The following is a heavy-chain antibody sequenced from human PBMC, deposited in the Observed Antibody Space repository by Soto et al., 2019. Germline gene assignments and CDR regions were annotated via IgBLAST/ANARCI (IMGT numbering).Heavy chain of an antibody. Sequence: GGSLRLSCAASGFTFSSYAMSWVRQAPGKGLEWVSAISGSGGSTYYADSVKGWFTISRDNSKNTLYLQMNSLRAEDTAVYYCGGFGELAAFDYWGQGTLVTVSS. CDR3: GGFGELAAFDY. CDR1: GFTFSSYA. D-gene: IGHD3-10*01. V-gene: IGHV3-23*01. CDR2: ISGSGGST. J-gene: IGHJ4*02.